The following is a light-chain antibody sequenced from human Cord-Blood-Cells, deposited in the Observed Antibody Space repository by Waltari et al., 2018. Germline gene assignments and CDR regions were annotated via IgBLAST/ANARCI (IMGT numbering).Light chain of an antibody. J-gene: IGLJ1*01. CDR3: SSYAGSNNYV. Sequence: QSALTQPPSASGSPGPSVTIPCTGTSRDVGGYNSVAWYQQPPGKAPKRMIYEVSKRPSGVPDRFSGSKSGNTASLTVSGLQAEDEADYYCSSYAGSNNYVFGTGTKVTVL. CDR2: EVS. V-gene: IGLV2-8*01. CDR1: SRDVGGYNS.